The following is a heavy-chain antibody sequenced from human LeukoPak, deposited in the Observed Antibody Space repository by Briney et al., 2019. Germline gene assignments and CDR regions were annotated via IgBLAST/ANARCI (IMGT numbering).Heavy chain of an antibody. J-gene: IGHJ3*02. Sequence: ASVKVSCKASGGTFSSYAISWVRQAPGQGLEWMGGIIPIFGTANYAQTFQGRVTITADESTSTAYMELSSLRSEDTAVYYCAREGGLLSQDAFDIWGQGTMVTVSS. V-gene: IGHV1-69*01. D-gene: IGHD3-10*01. CDR3: AREGGLLSQDAFDI. CDR1: GGTFSSYA. CDR2: IIPIFGTA.